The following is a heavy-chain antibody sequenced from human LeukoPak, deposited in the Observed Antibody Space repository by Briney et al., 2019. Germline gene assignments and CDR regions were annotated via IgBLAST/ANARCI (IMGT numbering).Heavy chain of an antibody. CDR3: AREGYDSSGYYQAD. D-gene: IGHD3-22*01. Sequence: GGPLRLSCAASGFTFSSYEMNWVRQAPGKGLEWVSYISSSGSTIYYADSVKGRFTISRDNAKNSLYLQMNSLRAEDTAVYYCAREGYDSSGYYQADWGQGTMVTVSS. V-gene: IGHV3-48*03. CDR1: GFTFSSYE. J-gene: IGHJ3*01. CDR2: ISSSGSTI.